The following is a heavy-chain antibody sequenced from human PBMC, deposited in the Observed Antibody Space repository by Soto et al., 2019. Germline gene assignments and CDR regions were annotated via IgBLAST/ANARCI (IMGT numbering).Heavy chain of an antibody. J-gene: IGHJ3*02. D-gene: IGHD6-19*01. V-gene: IGHV4-59*01. CDR2: IYYSGST. Sequence: QVQLQESGPGLVKPSETLSLTCTVSGGSISSYYWSWIRQPPGKGLEWIGYIYYSGSTNYNPSLKIQVTISLDTSKNQFSLKLSSVTAADTAVYYCARPGWRNAPYDAFDIWGQGTMVTVSS. CDR1: GGSISSYY. CDR3: ARPGWRNAPYDAFDI.